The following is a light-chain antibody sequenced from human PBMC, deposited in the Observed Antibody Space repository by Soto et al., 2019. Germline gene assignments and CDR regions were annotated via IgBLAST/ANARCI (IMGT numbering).Light chain of an antibody. CDR3: GSNASGGAYV. V-gene: IGLV2-14*01. Sequence: QSVLTQPASVSGSPGQSITISCTGTSSDVGGYNAVSWYQQHPGKAPKLMIYDVSNRPSGASDRFSGSKSGNTASLTISGLQAEDEADYYCGSNASGGAYVFGTGTKVTVL. CDR2: DVS. CDR1: SSDVGGYNA. J-gene: IGLJ1*01.